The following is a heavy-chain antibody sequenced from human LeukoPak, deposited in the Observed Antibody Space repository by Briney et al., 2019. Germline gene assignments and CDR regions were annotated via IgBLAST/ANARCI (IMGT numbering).Heavy chain of an antibody. CDR3: ARREFYDSTGYFDL. CDR1: GGSISSSDW. D-gene: IGHD3-22*01. V-gene: IGHV4-4*02. J-gene: IGHJ2*01. Sequence: SGTLSLTCAVSGGSISSSDWWSWVRQPPGKGLEWIGEIYHSGSTNYTPSLKSRVTISVDKSKNQFSLKLSSVTAADTAVYYCARREFYDSTGYFDLWGRGTLVTASS. CDR2: IYHSGST.